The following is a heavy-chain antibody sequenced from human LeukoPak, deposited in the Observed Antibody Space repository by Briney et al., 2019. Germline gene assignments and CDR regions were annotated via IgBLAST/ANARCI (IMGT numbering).Heavy chain of an antibody. D-gene: IGHD6-19*01. J-gene: IGHJ4*02. CDR3: ARDPSIAVAGGY. V-gene: IGHV1-8*01. CDR2: MNPNSGNT. CDR1: GYTFTSYD. Sequence: VASVKVSCKASGYTFTSYDINWVRQATGQGLEWMGWMNPNSGNTGYAQKFQGRVTMTRNTSISTAYMELSSLRSEDTAVYYCARDPSIAVAGGYWGQGTLVTVSS.